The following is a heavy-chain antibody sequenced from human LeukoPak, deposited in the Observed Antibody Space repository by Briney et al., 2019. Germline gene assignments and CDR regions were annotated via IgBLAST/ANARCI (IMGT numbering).Heavy chain of an antibody. Sequence: SETLSLTCTGSGGSLSGYFWSWIRQPPGKGLQWIGYIYYSGSTNYNPSLKSRVTISVDTSNNQFSLKLSSVTAADTAVYYCARWGSSGFDYWGQGTLVTVSS. V-gene: IGHV4-59*01. D-gene: IGHD3-22*01. CDR1: GGSLSGYF. J-gene: IGHJ4*02. CDR3: ARWGSSGFDY. CDR2: IYYSGST.